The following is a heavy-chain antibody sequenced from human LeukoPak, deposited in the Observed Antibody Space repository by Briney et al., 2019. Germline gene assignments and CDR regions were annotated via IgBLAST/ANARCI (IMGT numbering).Heavy chain of an antibody. D-gene: IGHD3-22*01. V-gene: IGHV3-23*01. CDR2: ISGSGGT. J-gene: IGHJ4*02. Sequence: PGGSLRLSCAASGFTFSSYAMSWVRQAPGKGLEWVSAISGSGGTYYADSVKGRFTISRDNSKNTLYLQMNSLRAEDTAIYYCARAVHTSGYSTFGYWGQGTLVTVSS. CDR1: GFTFSSYA. CDR3: ARAVHTSGYSTFGY.